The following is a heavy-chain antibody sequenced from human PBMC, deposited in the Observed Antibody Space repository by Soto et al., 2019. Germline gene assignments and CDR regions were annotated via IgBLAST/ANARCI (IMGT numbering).Heavy chain of an antibody. CDR3: AKDGAAGSVLDV. D-gene: IGHD6-13*01. V-gene: IGHV3-21*02. J-gene: IGHJ6*02. CDR2: ISSGSEYI. CDR1: GFTFSATG. Sequence: EVQLVESGGGLVKPGGSLRLSCSASGFTFSATGMNWVRQAPGKGPEWVSSISSGSEYIFYGDSVQGRLTISGDNANNSVDLHTNNLRAEDTAVYYCAKDGAAGSVLDVRGQGAKVTV.